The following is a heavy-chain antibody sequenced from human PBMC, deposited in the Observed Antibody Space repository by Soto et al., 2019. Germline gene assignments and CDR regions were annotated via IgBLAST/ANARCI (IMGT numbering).Heavy chain of an antibody. J-gene: IGHJ4*02. CDR2: ISYDGSNK. V-gene: IGHV3-30*18. CDR3: AKPPSSWGIAASGLNYFDY. D-gene: IGHD6-13*01. Sequence: QVQLVESGGGVVQPGRSLRLSCAASGFTFSSYGMHWVRQAPGKGLEWVAVISYDGSNKYYADSVKGRFTISRDNSKNTLYLQMNGLRAEDTAVYYCAKPPSSWGIAASGLNYFDYWGQGTLVTVSS. CDR1: GFTFSSYG.